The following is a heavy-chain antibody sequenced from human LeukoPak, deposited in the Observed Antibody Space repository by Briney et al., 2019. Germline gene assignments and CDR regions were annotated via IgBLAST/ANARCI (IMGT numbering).Heavy chain of an antibody. V-gene: IGHV1-69*05. D-gene: IGHD6-13*01. Sequence: ASVKVSCKASGGTFSSYAISWVRQAPGQGPEWMGGIIPIFGTANYAQKFQGRVTITTDESTSTAYMELSSLRSEDTAVYYCARDGIAAAGTYFDYWGQGTLVTVSS. CDR1: GGTFSSYA. CDR3: ARDGIAAAGTYFDY. CDR2: IIPIFGTA. J-gene: IGHJ4*02.